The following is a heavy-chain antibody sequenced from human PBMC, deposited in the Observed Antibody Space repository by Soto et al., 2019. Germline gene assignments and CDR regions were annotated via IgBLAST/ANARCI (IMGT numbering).Heavy chain of an antibody. Sequence: QVQLVQSGAEVKKPGSSVKVSCKASGGTFSSYTISWVRQAPGQGLEWMGRIIPILGIANYAQKFQGRVTITADKSTSTAYMELSSLRSEDTVVYYCARGIAARYFDYWGQGTLVTVSS. CDR1: GGTFSSYT. CDR2: IIPILGIA. J-gene: IGHJ4*02. V-gene: IGHV1-69*02. CDR3: ARGIAARYFDY. D-gene: IGHD6-6*01.